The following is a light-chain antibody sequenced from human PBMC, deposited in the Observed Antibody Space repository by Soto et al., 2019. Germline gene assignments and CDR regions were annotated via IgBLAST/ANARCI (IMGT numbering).Light chain of an antibody. Sequence: DIEMTQSPSSVSASLGDTVTITCRASRDVRDWLAWYQQRQATAPKVLIYAASTLPSGVPSRFSGSGSGTLFTLTISSLQPEDFATYYCQQANSFPLTFGGGTKVEIK. V-gene: IGKV1-12*01. J-gene: IGKJ4*02. CDR2: AAS. CDR1: RDVRDW. CDR3: QQANSFPLT.